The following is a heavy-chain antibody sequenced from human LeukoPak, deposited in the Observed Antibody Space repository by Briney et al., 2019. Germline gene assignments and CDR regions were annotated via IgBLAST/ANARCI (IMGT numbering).Heavy chain of an antibody. CDR3: ARLWGSKQVATEG. J-gene: IGHJ4*02. D-gene: IGHD5-12*01. CDR1: GGTFSSYA. V-gene: IGHV1-69*01. Sequence: ASVKVSCKASGGTFSSYAISWVRQAPGQGLEWMGGIIPIFGTANYAQKFQGRVTITADESTSTAYMELSSLRSEDTAVYYCARLWGSKQVATEGWGQGTLVTVSS. CDR2: IIPIFGTA.